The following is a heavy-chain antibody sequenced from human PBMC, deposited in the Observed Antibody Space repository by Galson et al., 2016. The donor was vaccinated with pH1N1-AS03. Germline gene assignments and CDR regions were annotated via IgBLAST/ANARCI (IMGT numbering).Heavy chain of an antibody. CDR1: GGSISSYY. J-gene: IGHJ6*02. Sequence: ETLSLTCTVSGGSISSYYWTWIRQPPGKGLEWIGHSYYSGGTNYNPSLTCRVTISVDTSKNQISLKLSSVTAADTAVYNCVRFRSSWTFYYGLDVWGQGTTVTVSS. V-gene: IGHV4-59*01. CDR3: VRFRSSWTFYYGLDV. CDR2: SYYSGGT. D-gene: IGHD6-13*01.